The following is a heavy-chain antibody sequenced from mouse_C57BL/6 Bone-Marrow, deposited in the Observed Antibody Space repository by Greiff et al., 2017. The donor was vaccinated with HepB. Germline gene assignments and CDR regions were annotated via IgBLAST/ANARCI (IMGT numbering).Heavy chain of an antibody. J-gene: IGHJ1*03. CDR1: GISITTGNYR. Sequence: EVKLQESGPGLVKPSQTVFLTCTVTGISITTGNYRWSWIRQFPGNKLEWIGYIYYSGTITYNPSLTSRTTITRDTPKNQFFLEMNSLTAEDTATYYCARDYYGSSDWYFDVWGTGTTVTVSS. CDR2: IYYSGTI. D-gene: IGHD1-1*01. CDR3: ARDYYGSSDWYFDV. V-gene: IGHV3-5*01.